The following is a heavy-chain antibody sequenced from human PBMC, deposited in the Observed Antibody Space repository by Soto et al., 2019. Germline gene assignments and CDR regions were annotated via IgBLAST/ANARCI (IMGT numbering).Heavy chain of an antibody. Sequence: ASVKVSCKVSGYTLTELSMHWVRQAPGKGLEWMGGLDPEDGETIYAQKFQGRVTMTEDTSTDTAYMELSSLRSEETAVYYCAKDRIAAAGRDFDYWGQGTLVTVSS. J-gene: IGHJ4*02. V-gene: IGHV1-24*01. D-gene: IGHD6-13*01. CDR1: GYTLTELS. CDR3: AKDRIAAAGRDFDY. CDR2: LDPEDGET.